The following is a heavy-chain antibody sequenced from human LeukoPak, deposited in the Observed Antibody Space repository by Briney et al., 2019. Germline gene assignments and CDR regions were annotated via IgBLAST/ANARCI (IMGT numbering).Heavy chain of an antibody. CDR3: ARGKLLYSDFDY. CDR1: GFNFSDYY. Sequence: SGGSLRLSCAASGFNFSDYYINWVRQAPGKGLEWVSSISSSGGYRYYADSVKGRFTISRDNAKNSLYLQMNSLRAEDTAVYFCARGKLLYSDFDYWGQGTLVTVSS. V-gene: IGHV3-21*01. J-gene: IGHJ4*02. CDR2: ISSSGGYR. D-gene: IGHD3-10*02.